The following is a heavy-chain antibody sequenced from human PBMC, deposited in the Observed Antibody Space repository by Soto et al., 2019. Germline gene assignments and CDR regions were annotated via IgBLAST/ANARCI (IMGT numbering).Heavy chain of an antibody. V-gene: IGHV5-51*01. J-gene: IGHJ5*02. CDR3: ARWAYYYGSGSHNWFDP. CDR2: IYPGDSDT. Sequence: GESLKISCKGSGYSFTSYWIGWVRQMPGKGLGWMGIIYPGDSDTRYSPSFQGQVTISADKSISTAYLQWSSLKASDTAMYYCARWAYYYGSGSHNWFDPWGQGTLVTVSS. D-gene: IGHD3-10*01. CDR1: GYSFTSYW.